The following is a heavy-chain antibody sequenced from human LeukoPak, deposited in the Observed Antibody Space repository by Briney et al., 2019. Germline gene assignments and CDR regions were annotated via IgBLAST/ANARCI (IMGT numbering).Heavy chain of an antibody. Sequence: WASVKVSCKASGYTFTGYYMHWVRQAPGQGLEWMGWINPNSGGTNYAQKFRGRVTMTRDTSISTAYMELSRLRSDDTAVYYCARADIVATPTVDYWGQGTLVTVSS. D-gene: IGHD5-12*01. CDR1: GYTFTGYY. CDR3: ARADIVATPTVDY. J-gene: IGHJ4*02. CDR2: INPNSGGT. V-gene: IGHV1-2*02.